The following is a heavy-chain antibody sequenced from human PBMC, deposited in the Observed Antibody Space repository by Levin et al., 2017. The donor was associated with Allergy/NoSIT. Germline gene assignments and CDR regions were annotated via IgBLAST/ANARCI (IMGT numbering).Heavy chain of an antibody. CDR3: AKGVREYCTGGSGYVDY. V-gene: IGHV3-23*01. CDR2: ISGSGGST. Sequence: GESLKISCAASGFTFSSYAMTWVRQAPGKGLEWVSSISGSGGSTYYADSVKGRFTISRDNAKNTVYLQMNGLRVEDTATYFCAKGVREYCTGGSGYVDYWGQGTPVTVSS. D-gene: IGHD2-8*02. CDR1: GFTFSSYA. J-gene: IGHJ4*02.